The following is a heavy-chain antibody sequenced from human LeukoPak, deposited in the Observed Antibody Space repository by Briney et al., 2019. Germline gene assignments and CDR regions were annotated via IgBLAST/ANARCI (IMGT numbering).Heavy chain of an antibody. J-gene: IGHJ4*02. D-gene: IGHD2-2*01. CDR1: GFTFDDYG. V-gene: IGHV3-20*04. CDR3: ARAGQRYCSSTSCYNFDY. CDR2: INWNGGST. Sequence: PGGSLRLSCAASGFTFDDYGMSWVRQAPGKGLEWVSGINWNGGSTGYVDSVKGRFTISRDNAKNSLYLQMNSLRAEDTALYYCARAGQRYCSSTSCYNFDYWGQGTLVTVSS.